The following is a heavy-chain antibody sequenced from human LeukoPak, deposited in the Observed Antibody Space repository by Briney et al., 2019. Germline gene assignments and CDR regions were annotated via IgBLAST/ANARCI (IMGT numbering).Heavy chain of an antibody. CDR3: ARLSCSTTSCYRSPFDY. Sequence: GESLKISCKGSGYSFTSYWFGWVRQMPGKGLEWMGLIYPADSDTRYSPSFQGQVTISADKSISTAYLQWSSLKASDTAIYYCARLSCSTTSCYRSPFDYWGQGTLVTVSS. V-gene: IGHV5-51*01. D-gene: IGHD2-2*01. CDR1: GYSFTSYW. J-gene: IGHJ4*02. CDR2: IYPADSDT.